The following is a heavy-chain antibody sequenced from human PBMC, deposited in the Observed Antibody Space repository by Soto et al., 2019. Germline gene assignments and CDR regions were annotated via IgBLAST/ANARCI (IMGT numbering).Heavy chain of an antibody. J-gene: IGHJ6*02. Sequence: SVKVSCKASGGTFSSYAISWVRQAPGQGLEWMGGIIPIFGTANYAQKFQGRVTITADESTSTAYMELSSLRSEDTAVYYCARVSYYGSGSYYNLNYYGMDVWGQGTTVTVSS. D-gene: IGHD3-10*01. CDR2: IIPIFGTA. CDR1: GGTFSSYA. V-gene: IGHV1-69*13. CDR3: ARVSYYGSGSYYNLNYYGMDV.